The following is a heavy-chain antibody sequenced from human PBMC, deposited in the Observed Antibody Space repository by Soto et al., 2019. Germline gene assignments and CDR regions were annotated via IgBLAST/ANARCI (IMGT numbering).Heavy chain of an antibody. CDR3: ARGRSYRRDYGMDV. J-gene: IGHJ6*02. Sequence: PGESLKISCKGSGYSFTSYWISWVRQMPGKGLEWMGRIDPSDSYTNYSPPFQGHVTISADKSISTAYLQWSSLKASDTAMYYCARGRSYRRDYGMDVWGQGTTVTVSS. CDR1: GYSFTSYW. V-gene: IGHV5-10-1*01. D-gene: IGHD1-26*01. CDR2: IDPSDSYT.